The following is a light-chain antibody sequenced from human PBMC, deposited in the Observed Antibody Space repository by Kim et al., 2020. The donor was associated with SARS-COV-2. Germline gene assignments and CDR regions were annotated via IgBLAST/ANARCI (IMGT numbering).Light chain of an antibody. V-gene: IGKV3-15*01. CDR3: QQYNNRPPLT. J-gene: IGKJ3*01. Sequence: APGERATPSCRTSQSVSSNFAWYHQKPRQAPTLLIYGASTRAAGITARFSGSGSGTEFSITISSLQSEDFAVYYCQQYNNRPPLTFGPGTKVDIK. CDR2: GAS. CDR1: QSVSSN.